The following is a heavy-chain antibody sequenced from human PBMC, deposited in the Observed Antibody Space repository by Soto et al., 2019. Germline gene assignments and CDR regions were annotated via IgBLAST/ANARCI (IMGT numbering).Heavy chain of an antibody. CDR3: ARDTQLGRYFDWLSPYFDI. J-gene: IGHJ3*02. D-gene: IGHD3-9*01. Sequence: ASVKVSCKASGYTFTIYYMHWVRQAPGQGLEWMGIINPSGGSTSYAQKFQGRVTMTRDTSTSTVYMELSSLRSEDTAVYYCARDTQLGRYFDWLSPYFDIWGQGTMVTASS. CDR2: INPSGGST. V-gene: IGHV1-46*01. CDR1: GYTFTIYY.